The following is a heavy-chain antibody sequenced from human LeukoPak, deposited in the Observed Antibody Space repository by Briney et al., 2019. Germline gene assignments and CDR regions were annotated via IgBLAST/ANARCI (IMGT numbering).Heavy chain of an antibody. D-gene: IGHD6-13*01. CDR3: ASGLNKAAGEEVRDY. J-gene: IGHJ4*02. V-gene: IGHV3-53*01. Sequence: GGSLRLSCAAPGFTVSSNYLSWVRQAPGKGLEWVSVIYSGGSTYYADSVKGRFTISRDNSKNTLYLQMNSLRAEDTAVYYCASGLNKAAGEEVRDYWGQGTLVTVSS. CDR1: GFTVSSNY. CDR2: IYSGGST.